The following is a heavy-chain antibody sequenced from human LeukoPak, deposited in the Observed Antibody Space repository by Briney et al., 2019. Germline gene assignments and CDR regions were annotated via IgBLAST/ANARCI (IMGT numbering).Heavy chain of an antibody. D-gene: IGHD5-24*01. CDR3: ASSRDGYNSVFDY. CDR2: IVPIFGTA. J-gene: IGHJ4*02. CDR1: GGTFSNYA. Sequence: SVKVSCKASGGTFSNYAFSWVRQAPGQGLEWMGRIVPIFGTANYAQKFQGRVTITTDESTSTACMELSSLRSEDTAVYYCASSRDGYNSVFDYWGQGTLVTVSS. V-gene: IGHV1-69*05.